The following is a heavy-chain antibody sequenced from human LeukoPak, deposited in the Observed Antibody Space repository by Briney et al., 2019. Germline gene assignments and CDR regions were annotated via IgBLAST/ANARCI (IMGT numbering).Heavy chain of an antibody. V-gene: IGHV4-59*08. D-gene: IGHD2-8*01. CDR3: ARVLGYCTNGVCYKNWFDP. J-gene: IGHJ5*02. CDR1: GGSISSYY. Sequence: SETLSLTCTVSGGSISSYYWSWIRQPPGKGLEWIGYIYYSGSTNYNPSLKSRVTISVDTSKNQFSLKLSSVTAADTAVYYCARVLGYCTNGVCYKNWFDPWGQGTPVTVSS. CDR2: IYYSGST.